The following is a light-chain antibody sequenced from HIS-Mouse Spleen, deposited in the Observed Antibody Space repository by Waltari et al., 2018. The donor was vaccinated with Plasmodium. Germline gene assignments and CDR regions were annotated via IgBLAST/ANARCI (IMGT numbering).Light chain of an antibody. J-gene: IGLJ1*01. CDR1: SSDVGGYNY. CDR3: CSYAGSYTYV. Sequence: QSALTQPRSVSGSPGQSVTLPCTGTSSDVGGYNYVSWYQQHPGKAPELMMYDVSKRPSGFPDRFSGSKSGNTASLTISGLQAEDEADYYCCSYAGSYTYVFGTGTKVTVL. CDR2: DVS. V-gene: IGLV2-11*01.